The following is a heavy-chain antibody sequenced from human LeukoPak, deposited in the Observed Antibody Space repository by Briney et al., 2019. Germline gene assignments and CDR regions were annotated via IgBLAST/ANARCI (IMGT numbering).Heavy chain of an antibody. J-gene: IGHJ4*02. CDR1: GFTLSSYA. Sequence: WRSLRLSCTASGFTLSSYAIHWVRQAPGKGLEWVSVVYLDGSKIYYADSVKGRFTLSRDNSKNTLYLQMSSLRAEDTAIYYCVRDFYCSGGSCPLFDSWGQGTLVTVSS. CDR2: VYLDGSKI. V-gene: IGHV3-33*01. CDR3: VRDFYCSGGSCPLFDS. D-gene: IGHD2-15*01.